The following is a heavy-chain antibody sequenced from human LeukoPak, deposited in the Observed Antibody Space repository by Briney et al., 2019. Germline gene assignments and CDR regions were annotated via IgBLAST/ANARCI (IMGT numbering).Heavy chain of an antibody. CDR3: ARDQSSSSWYGGGRWFDP. V-gene: IGHV1-46*01. D-gene: IGHD6-13*01. CDR1: GYTFTSYY. Sequence: ASVKVSCKASGYTFTSYYMHWVRQAPGQGLEWMGIINPSGGSTSYAQKFQGRVTMTRDTSTGTVYMELSSLRSEDTAVYYCARDQSSSSWYGGGRWFDPWGQGTLVTVSS. CDR2: INPSGGST. J-gene: IGHJ5*02.